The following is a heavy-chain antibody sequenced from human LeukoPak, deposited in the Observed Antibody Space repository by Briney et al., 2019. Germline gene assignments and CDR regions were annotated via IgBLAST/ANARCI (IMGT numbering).Heavy chain of an antibody. Sequence: GGSLGLSCAASGFTFSSYEMNWVRQAPGKGLEWVSYISSSGSTIYYADSVKGRFTISRDNAKNSLYLQMNSLRAEDTAVYYCARGYSSGWFPFDYWGQGTLVTVSS. V-gene: IGHV3-48*03. CDR2: ISSSGSTI. D-gene: IGHD6-19*01. CDR1: GFTFSSYE. CDR3: ARGYSSGWFPFDY. J-gene: IGHJ4*02.